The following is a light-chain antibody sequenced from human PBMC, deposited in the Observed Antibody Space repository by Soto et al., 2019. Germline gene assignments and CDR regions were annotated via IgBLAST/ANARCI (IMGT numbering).Light chain of an antibody. Sequence: EIVLTQSPGTLSLSPGQGAALSGSASQSVSSGNLAWYQQKPGQAPRLLIYGTSNRATGIPDRFTGSGSGTEFTLTIIRLEPEDFAVYYCQQYHTSPITFGQGTRLEIK. V-gene: IGKV3-20*01. CDR3: QQYHTSPIT. CDR2: GTS. J-gene: IGKJ5*01. CDR1: QSVSSGN.